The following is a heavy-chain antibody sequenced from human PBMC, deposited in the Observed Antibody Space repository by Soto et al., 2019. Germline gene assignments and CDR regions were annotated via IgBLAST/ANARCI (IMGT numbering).Heavy chain of an antibody. D-gene: IGHD5-12*01. J-gene: IGHJ4*02. Sequence: QVQLQQWGAGLLKPSETLSLTCAVYGGSFSGYYWSWIRQPPGKGLEWIGEINHSGSTNYNPSFKSRVTLSVDTSKHQFSLMLSSVTAADTAVYYCASQVSGYDAYWGQGTLVTVSS. V-gene: IGHV4-34*01. CDR3: ASQVSGYDAY. CDR1: GGSFSGYY. CDR2: INHSGST.